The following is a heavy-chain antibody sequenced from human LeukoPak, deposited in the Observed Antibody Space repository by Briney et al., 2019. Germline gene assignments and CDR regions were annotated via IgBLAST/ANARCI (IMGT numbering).Heavy chain of an antibody. CDR2: INPSGGST. J-gene: IGHJ4*03. CDR1: GYTFTSYY. D-gene: IGHD3-10*01. CDR3: ARGYGSGSYYLLYYFDY. V-gene: IGHV1-46*01. Sequence: GASVKVSCKASGYTFTSYYMYWVRQAPGQGLEWMGMINPSGGSTTYAQKFQGRVTMTRDTSTSTVYMELSSLRSEDTAVYYCARGYGSGSYYLLYYFDYWGQGTTVTVSS.